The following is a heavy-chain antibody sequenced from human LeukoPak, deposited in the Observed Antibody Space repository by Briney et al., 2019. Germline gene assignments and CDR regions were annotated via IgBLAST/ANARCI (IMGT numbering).Heavy chain of an antibody. V-gene: IGHV3-23*01. D-gene: IGHD1-26*01. J-gene: IGHJ4*02. CDR2: ISGSGGST. Sequence: PGGSLRLSCAASGFTLSNYAMSWVRQAPGKGLEWVSAISGSGGSTYYADSVKGRFTISRDNSKNTLYLQMNSLRAEDTAVYYCAKHGGSYRYYFDYWGQGTLVTVSS. CDR3: AKHGGSYRYYFDY. CDR1: GFTLSNYA.